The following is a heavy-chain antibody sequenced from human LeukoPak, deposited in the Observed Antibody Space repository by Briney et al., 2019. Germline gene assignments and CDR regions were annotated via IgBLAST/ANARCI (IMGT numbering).Heavy chain of an antibody. CDR3: ARDLAGFNGYAYYLDS. CDR1: GDSVSSNIAA. CDR2: TYYKATSYF. J-gene: IGHJ4*02. V-gene: IGHV6-1*01. Sequence: SQTLSLTCVISGDSVSSNIAAWNWIRQSPSRGLEWLGRTYYKATSYFDYATSVESRLTIQSDTSKNQFSMQLSSVTPEDTAVYYCARDLAGFNGYAYYLDSWGQGLLVTVSS. D-gene: IGHD5-12*01.